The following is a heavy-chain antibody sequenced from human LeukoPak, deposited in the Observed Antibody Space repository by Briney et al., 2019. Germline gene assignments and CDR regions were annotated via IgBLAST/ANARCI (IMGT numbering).Heavy chain of an antibody. Sequence: GGSLRLSCAASGFTFSSYAMSWVRQAPGKGLEWVSAISGSGGSTYYADSVKGRFTISRDNSKNTLYLQMNSLRAEDTAVYYYAKEGYSGYDPPYYFDYWGQGTLVTVSS. CDR2: ISGSGGST. CDR1: GFTFSSYA. CDR3: AKEGYSGYDPPYYFDY. J-gene: IGHJ4*02. D-gene: IGHD5-12*01. V-gene: IGHV3-23*01.